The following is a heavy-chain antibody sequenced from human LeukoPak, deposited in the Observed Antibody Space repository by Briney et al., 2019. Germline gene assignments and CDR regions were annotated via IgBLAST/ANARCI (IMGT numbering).Heavy chain of an antibody. CDR3: ARYKYYYYYGMDV. D-gene: IGHD1-14*01. CDR2: IYNDGST. Sequence: PGGSLRHSCAASGFTVSSNYISWVRQAPGKGLEWVLVIYNDGSTYYADSVKGRFTISRDNSNNTVHLQMNSLRAEDTAVYYCARYKYYYYYGMDVWGQGTTVTVSS. J-gene: IGHJ6*02. V-gene: IGHV3-66*01. CDR1: GFTVSSNY.